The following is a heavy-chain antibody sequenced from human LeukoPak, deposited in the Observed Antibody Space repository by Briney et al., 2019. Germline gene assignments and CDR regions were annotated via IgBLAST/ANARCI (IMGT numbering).Heavy chain of an antibody. V-gene: IGHV3-23*01. CDR1: GFTFSSYA. D-gene: IGHD4-17*01. CDR2: ISGSGGST. J-gene: IGHJ2*01. Sequence: GGSLRLSCAASGFTFSSYAMSWVRQAPGKGLEWVSAISGSGGSTYDADSVKGRFTISRDNSKNTLYLQMNSLRAEDTAVYYCAKETGDYGDYVLENWYFDLWGRGTLVTVSS. CDR3: AKETGDYGDYVLENWYFDL.